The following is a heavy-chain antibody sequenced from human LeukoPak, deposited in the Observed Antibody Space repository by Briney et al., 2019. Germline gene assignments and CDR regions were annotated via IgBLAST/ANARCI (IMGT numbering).Heavy chain of an antibody. J-gene: IGHJ4*02. CDR2: IKQDGSEK. CDR3: ARRRYNWNGIDY. V-gene: IGHV3-7*01. CDR1: GFTFNSYD. Sequence: GGSLRLSCAASGFTFNSYDMNWVRQAPGKGLEWVANIKQDGSEKNYVDSVKGRFTISRDNAKKSLDLQMNSLRVEDTAVYYCARRRYNWNGIDYWGQGTLVTVSS. D-gene: IGHD1-1*01.